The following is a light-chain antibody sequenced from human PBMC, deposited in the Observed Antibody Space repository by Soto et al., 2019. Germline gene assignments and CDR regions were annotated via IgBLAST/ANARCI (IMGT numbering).Light chain of an antibody. Sequence: QAVVTQEPSLTVSPGGTVTLTCASSTGAVTSAYYPNWFQLKPGQAPRALIYNTTSKHSWTPARFSGSLLGGKAALTLSGVQPEDEAEYYCLLYYGATYVFGTGTKVTVL. V-gene: IGLV7-43*01. CDR2: NTT. CDR1: TGAVTSAYY. CDR3: LLYYGATYV. J-gene: IGLJ1*01.